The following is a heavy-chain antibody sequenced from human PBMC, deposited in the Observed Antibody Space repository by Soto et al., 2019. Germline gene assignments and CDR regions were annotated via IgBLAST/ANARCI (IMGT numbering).Heavy chain of an antibody. V-gene: IGHV1-69*13. Sequence: GASVKVSCKASGGTFSSYAISWVRQAPGQGLEWMGGIIPIFGTANYAQKFQGRVTITADESTSTAYMELSSLRSEDTAVYYCARVDYYDSSGYYWFDYWGQGTLVTVSS. CDR3: ARVDYYDSSGYYWFDY. J-gene: IGHJ4*02. D-gene: IGHD3-22*01. CDR1: GGTFSSYA. CDR2: IIPIFGTA.